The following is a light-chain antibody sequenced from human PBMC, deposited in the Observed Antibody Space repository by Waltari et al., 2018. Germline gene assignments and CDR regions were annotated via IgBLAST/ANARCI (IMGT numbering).Light chain of an antibody. Sequence: QSVLTQPPSVSGAPGQRVTIPCIGRIPSLGAASAVKWYPQFPGTAPKPPIYADNNRPSGVPDRFSGSVSGTSASLAITGLQADDEAEYYCQSYDSSLGASLFGGGTKLTVL. CDR3: QSYDSSLGASL. J-gene: IGLJ2*01. CDR2: ADN. CDR1: IPSLGAASA. V-gene: IGLV1-40*01.